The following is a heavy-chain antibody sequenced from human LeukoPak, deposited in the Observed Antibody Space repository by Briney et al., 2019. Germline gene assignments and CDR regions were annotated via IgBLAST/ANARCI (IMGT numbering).Heavy chain of an antibody. V-gene: IGHV1-69*05. Sequence: SVKVSCKASGGTFSSYAISWVRQAPGQGLEWMGGIIPIFGTANYAQKFQGRVTITTDESTSTAYMELSRLRSDDTAVYYCARDKTKYQLPFLVWGGYNLFRPLGQGTLVTVSS. CDR3: ARDKTKYQLPFLVWGGYNLFRP. J-gene: IGHJ5*02. CDR1: GGTFSSYA. CDR2: IIPIFGTA. D-gene: IGHD2-2*01.